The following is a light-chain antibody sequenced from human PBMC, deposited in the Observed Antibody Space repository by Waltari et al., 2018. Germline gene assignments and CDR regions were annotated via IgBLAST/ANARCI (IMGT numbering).Light chain of an antibody. Sequence: QSVLTQPPSASGTPGQRVTISSSGSNSHVRVKPGNWYQQLSGAAPQVVTYSNDQRPSGVPDRFSGSKSGTSASLAISGLQSEDEAHYYCAAWDDSLNAVVFGGGTKVTVL. V-gene: IGLV1-44*01. CDR2: SND. CDR1: NSHVRVKP. J-gene: IGLJ2*01. CDR3: AAWDDSLNAVV.